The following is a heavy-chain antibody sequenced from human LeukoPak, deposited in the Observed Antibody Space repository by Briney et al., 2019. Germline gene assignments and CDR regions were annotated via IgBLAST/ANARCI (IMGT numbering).Heavy chain of an antibody. Sequence: GGSLRLSCAASGFTFSNYGMHWVRQAPGKGLEWVAFMRYDGSNKSYADSVKGRFTISRDNSKNTLYLQMNSLRAEDTAVYYCARARKSGGITMIRGVKDRGWFDPWGQGTLVTVSS. V-gene: IGHV3-30*02. J-gene: IGHJ5*02. CDR2: MRYDGSNK. D-gene: IGHD3-10*01. CDR3: ARARKSGGITMIRGVKDRGWFDP. CDR1: GFTFSNYG.